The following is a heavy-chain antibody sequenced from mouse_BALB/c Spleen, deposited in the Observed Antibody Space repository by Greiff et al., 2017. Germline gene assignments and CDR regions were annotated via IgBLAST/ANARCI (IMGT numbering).Heavy chain of an antibody. V-gene: IGHV1-5*01. Sequence: VQLQQSGTVLARPGASVKMSCKASGYSFTSYWMHWVKQRPGQGLEWIGAIYPGNSDTSYNQKFKGKAKLTAVTSASTAYMELSSLTNEDSAVYYCTRPFTTVVDYYAMDYWGQGTSVTVSS. CDR1: GYSFTSYW. CDR2: IYPGNSDT. CDR3: TRPFTTVVDYYAMDY. D-gene: IGHD1-1*01. J-gene: IGHJ4*01.